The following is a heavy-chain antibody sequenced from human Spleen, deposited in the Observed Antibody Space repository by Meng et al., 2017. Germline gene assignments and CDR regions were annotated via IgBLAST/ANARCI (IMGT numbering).Heavy chain of an antibody. V-gene: IGHV4-31*03. CDR2: IYYSGST. CDR3: ARGVCSSSCYFHNWFDP. J-gene: IGHJ5*02. CDR1: GGSISSGGYY. D-gene: IGHD6-13*01. Sequence: QVQRQGPGPGLLKPSQNLSLTCTVSGGSISSGGYYWSWIRQHPGKGLEWIGYIYYSGSTYYNPSLKSRVTISVDTSKNQFSLKLSSVTAADTAVYYCARGVCSSSCYFHNWFDPWGQGTLVTVSS.